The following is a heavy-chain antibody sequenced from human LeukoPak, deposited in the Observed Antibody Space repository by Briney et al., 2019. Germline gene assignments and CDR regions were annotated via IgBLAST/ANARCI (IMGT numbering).Heavy chain of an antibody. D-gene: IGHD2-2*01. CDR3: ARGCSSTSCYGFDY. CDR2: IYSGGST. Sequence: PGGSLRLSCAASGFTVSSKYMSWVRQAPGKGLECVSVIYSGGSTYYADSVKGRFTISRDNSKNTLYLQMNSLRAEDTAVYYCARGCSSTSCYGFDYWGQGTLVTVSS. V-gene: IGHV3-53*01. CDR1: GFTVSSKY. J-gene: IGHJ4*02.